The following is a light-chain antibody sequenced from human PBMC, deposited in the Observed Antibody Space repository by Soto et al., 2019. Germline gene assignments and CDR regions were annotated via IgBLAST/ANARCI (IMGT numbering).Light chain of an antibody. Sequence: EVVMTQSPATLSVSPGEGATLSCRASQSVGSNLAWYQQKAGQAPRLLVYDASTRATGIPARFSGSGSGTEFTLTISGLQSEDFAFYRCQQYNSWPRTFGQGTEVEVK. CDR2: DAS. J-gene: IGKJ1*01. V-gene: IGKV3-15*01. CDR1: QSVGSN. CDR3: QQYNSWPRT.